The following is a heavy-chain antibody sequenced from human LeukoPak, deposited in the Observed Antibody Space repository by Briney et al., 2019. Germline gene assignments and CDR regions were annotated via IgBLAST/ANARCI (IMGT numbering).Heavy chain of an antibody. Sequence: SVKVSCKASGGTFSSYAISWVRQAPGQGLEWMGGIIPIFGTANYAQKFQGRVTITAGKSTSTAYMELSSLRSEDTAVYYCARFSNPDILTGYYVYWGQGTLVTVSS. J-gene: IGHJ4*02. CDR2: IIPIFGTA. D-gene: IGHD3-9*01. V-gene: IGHV1-69*06. CDR3: ARFSNPDILTGYYVY. CDR1: GGTFSSYA.